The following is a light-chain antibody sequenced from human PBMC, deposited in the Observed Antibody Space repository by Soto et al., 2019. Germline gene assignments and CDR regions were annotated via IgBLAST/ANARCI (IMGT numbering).Light chain of an antibody. Sequence: DIQMTQSPSTLSASVGDRVTITCRASRSISSWLAWYQQKPGKAPKLLIYEASSSEIGVPPRFSGSGFGTEFTLTIISPQPDDFATYYYQHYKESSTFGQGTRLEIK. CDR1: RSISSW. CDR3: QHYKESST. J-gene: IGKJ1*01. V-gene: IGKV1-5*03. CDR2: EAS.